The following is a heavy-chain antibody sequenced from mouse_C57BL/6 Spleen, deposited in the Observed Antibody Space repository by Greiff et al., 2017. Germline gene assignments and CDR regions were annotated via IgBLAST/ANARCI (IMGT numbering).Heavy chain of an antibody. CDR2: INPNNGGT. V-gene: IGHV1-26*01. CDR3: ARCYYGRSYYFDY. J-gene: IGHJ2*01. CDR1: GYTFTDYY. Sequence: EVQLQQSGPELVKPGASVKISCKASGYTFTDYYMNWVKQSHGKSLEWIGDINPNNGGTSYNQKFKGKATLTVDKSSSTAYMELRSLTSEDSAVYYCARCYYGRSYYFDYWGQGTTLTGSS. D-gene: IGHD1-1*01.